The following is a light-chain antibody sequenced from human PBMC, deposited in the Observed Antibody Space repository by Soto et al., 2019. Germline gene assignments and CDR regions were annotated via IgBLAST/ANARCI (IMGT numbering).Light chain of an antibody. J-gene: IGKJ4*01. CDR2: AAS. V-gene: IGKV1-9*01. Sequence: DIQLTQSPSFLSASVGDRVTITCRASQGISSSLAWYQQKPGRAPELLIYAASTLQSGVPSRFRGSGSGTEFTLTISSLQPEDFATYYCQQINSFPLTFGGGTKVEIK. CDR3: QQINSFPLT. CDR1: QGISSS.